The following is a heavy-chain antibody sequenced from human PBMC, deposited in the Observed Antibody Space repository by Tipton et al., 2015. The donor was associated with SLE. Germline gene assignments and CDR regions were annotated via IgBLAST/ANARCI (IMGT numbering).Heavy chain of an antibody. Sequence: LRLSCTVSGGSISSYYWSWIRQPAGKGLEWIGRIYTSGSTNYNPSLKSRVTMSVDTSKNQFSLKLSSVTAADTAVYYCARDRRYYYGSGVKGDAFDIWGQGTMATVSS. CDR2: IYTSGST. CDR3: ARDRRYYYGSGVKGDAFDI. D-gene: IGHD3-10*01. V-gene: IGHV4-4*07. J-gene: IGHJ3*02. CDR1: GGSISSYY.